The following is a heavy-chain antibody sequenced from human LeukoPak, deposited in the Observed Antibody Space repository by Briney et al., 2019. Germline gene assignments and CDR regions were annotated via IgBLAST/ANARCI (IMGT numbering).Heavy chain of an antibody. CDR3: ARDPLFSYAFDI. V-gene: IGHV3-74*01. D-gene: IGHD3-10*02. CDR2: INSDGSST. CDR1: GFTFSSYW. J-gene: IGHJ3*02. Sequence: PGGSLRLSCAASGFTFSSYWMHWVRHAPGKGLVWVSRINSDGSSTTHADSVKGRFTISRVNAKNTLYLQMNSLRAEDTAVYYCARDPLFSYAFDIWGQGTMVIVSS.